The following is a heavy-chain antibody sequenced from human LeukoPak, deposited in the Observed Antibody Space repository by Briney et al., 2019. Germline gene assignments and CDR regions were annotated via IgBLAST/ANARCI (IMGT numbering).Heavy chain of an antibody. Sequence: GGSLRLSCAASGFTFSSYWMSWVRQAPGKGLEWVSVIYSGGSTYYADSVKGRFTISRDNSKNTLYLQMNSLRAEDTAVYYCARDRGITGLFDYWGQGTLVTVSS. CDR1: GFTFSSYW. D-gene: IGHD1-20*01. CDR3: ARDRGITGLFDY. CDR2: IYSGGST. V-gene: IGHV3-53*01. J-gene: IGHJ4*02.